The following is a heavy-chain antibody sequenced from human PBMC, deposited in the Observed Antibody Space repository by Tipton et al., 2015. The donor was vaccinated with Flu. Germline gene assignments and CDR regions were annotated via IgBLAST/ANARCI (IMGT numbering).Heavy chain of an antibody. CDR1: GDSIASDYY. CDR3: ARDYGDFNWFDS. CDR2: LHHTGNT. Sequence: TLSLTCSVSGDSIASDYYWGWIRQPPGKGLEWIGNLHHTGNTYYNPSLRSRVTILVDRSKNQFSLKLTSVTAADTAVYFCARDYGDFNWFDSWGHGTLVTVSS. D-gene: IGHD4-17*01. V-gene: IGHV4-38-2*02. J-gene: IGHJ5*01.